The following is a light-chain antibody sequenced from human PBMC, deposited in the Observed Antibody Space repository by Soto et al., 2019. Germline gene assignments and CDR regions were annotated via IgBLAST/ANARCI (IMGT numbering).Light chain of an antibody. CDR1: SSDVGSYNR. V-gene: IGLV2-18*01. CDR2: EVS. Sequence: QSALTQPPSVSGSPGQSVTISCTGTSSDVGSYNRVSWYQQPPGTAPKLMIYEVSNRPSGVPDRFSGSKSGNTASLTISGLQAEDEADYYCSLYTSSSPYGFGTGTKLPVL. J-gene: IGLJ1*01. CDR3: SLYTSSSPYG.